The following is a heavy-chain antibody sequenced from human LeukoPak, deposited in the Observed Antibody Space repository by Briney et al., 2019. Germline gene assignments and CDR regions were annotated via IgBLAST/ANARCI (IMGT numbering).Heavy chain of an antibody. D-gene: IGHD2-2*01. V-gene: IGHV1-2*02. Sequence: ASVKVSCKASGYTFTGYYMHWVRQAPGPGLEWMGWIKPNSGGTNYAQKFQGRVTMTRDTSISTAYMELCRLRSDDTAVHYCARGYCSSTSCNDAFDIWGQGTMVIVSS. CDR1: GYTFTGYY. CDR3: ARGYCSSTSCNDAFDI. J-gene: IGHJ3*02. CDR2: IKPNSGGT.